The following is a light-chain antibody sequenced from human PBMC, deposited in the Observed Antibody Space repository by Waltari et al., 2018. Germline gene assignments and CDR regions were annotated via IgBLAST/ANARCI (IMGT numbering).Light chain of an antibody. CDR1: ALPKQF. CDR3: QSADSSGTYEV. CDR2: KDT. J-gene: IGLJ1*01. Sequence: SYELTQPPSVSVSPGQPARITCPGDALPKQFAYWYQQKPGQAPVVVIYKDTERPSGIPERFSGSSSGTTVTLTISGVQAEDEADYYCQSADSSGTYEVFGTGTKVTVL. V-gene: IGLV3-25*03.